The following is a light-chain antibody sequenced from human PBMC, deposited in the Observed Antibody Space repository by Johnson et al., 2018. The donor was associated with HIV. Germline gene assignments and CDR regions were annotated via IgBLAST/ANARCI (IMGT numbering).Light chain of an antibody. J-gene: IGLJ1*01. Sequence: QSVLTQPPSVSAAPGQKVTISCSGSRSNIGNNYVSWYQQLPGTAPKLLIYENNNRPSGIPDRFPASTSGTSATLAITALHTGDEADYYCGTWYNSLSAPYVFGTGTKVTVL. CDR1: RSNIGNNY. CDR2: ENN. V-gene: IGLV1-51*02. CDR3: GTWYNSLSAPYV.